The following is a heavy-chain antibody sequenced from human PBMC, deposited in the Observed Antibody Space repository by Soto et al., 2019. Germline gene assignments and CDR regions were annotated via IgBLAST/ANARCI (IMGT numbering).Heavy chain of an antibody. CDR3: TRGPRPSSVGTGAF. V-gene: IGHV3-23*01. Sequence: GGSLRLSCVASEFTFSNYAMSWVRQAPGKGLEWVSGISGNDDSTYYADSVKGRCIISRDNSKNTLDLQMNSLRVEDTALYYCTRGPRPSSVGTGAFWGQGTLVTVSS. CDR2: ISGNDDST. D-gene: IGHD3-10*01. CDR1: EFTFSNYA. J-gene: IGHJ4*02.